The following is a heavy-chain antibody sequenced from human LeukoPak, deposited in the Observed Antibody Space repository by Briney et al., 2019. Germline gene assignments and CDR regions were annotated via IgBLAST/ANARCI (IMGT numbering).Heavy chain of an antibody. CDR3: ASGPYQAAGTDHHFDY. V-gene: IGHV4-59*01. D-gene: IGHD6-13*01. J-gene: IGHJ4*02. CDR1: GASISSYY. Sequence: PSETLSLTCTVSGASISSYYWSWIRQPPGKGLEWIGYIFYSGSTLYNPSLQSRVTISVDTSKNQFSLKLTSVTVADTAVYYCASGPYQAAGTDHHFDYWGQGTLVTVSS. CDR2: IFYSGST.